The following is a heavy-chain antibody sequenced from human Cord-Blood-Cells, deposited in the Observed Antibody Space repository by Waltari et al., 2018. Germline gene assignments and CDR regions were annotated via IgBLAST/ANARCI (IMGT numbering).Heavy chain of an antibody. CDR2: INPNSGGT. V-gene: IGHV1-2*04. Sequence: QVQLVQSGAEVKKPGDSVKVSCKASGYTFPGYYMHWVRTAPGQGLEWMGWINPNSGGTNYAQKFQGWVTMTRDTSISTAYMELSRLRSDDTAVYYCARLEAVAGYNWFDPWGQGTLVTVSS. CDR3: ARLEAVAGYNWFDP. D-gene: IGHD6-19*01. J-gene: IGHJ5*02. CDR1: GYTFPGYY.